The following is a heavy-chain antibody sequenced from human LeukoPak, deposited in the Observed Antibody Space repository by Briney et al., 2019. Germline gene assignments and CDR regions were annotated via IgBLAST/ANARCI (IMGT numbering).Heavy chain of an antibody. V-gene: IGHV4-31*03. J-gene: IGHJ5*02. D-gene: IGHD1/OR15-1a*01. Sequence: SQTLSLTCTVSGGSISSGGYYWSWIRQHPGKGLEWIGYIYYSGSTYYNPSLKSRVTISVDTSKNQFSLKLSSVTAADTAVYYCARGVPNSQRNKPPEPSDNWFDPWGQGTLVTVSS. CDR2: IYYSGST. CDR3: ARGVPNSQRNKPPEPSDNWFDP. CDR1: GGSISSGGYY.